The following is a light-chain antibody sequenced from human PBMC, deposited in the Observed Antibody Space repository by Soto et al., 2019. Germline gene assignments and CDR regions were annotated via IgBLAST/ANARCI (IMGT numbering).Light chain of an antibody. CDR3: SSYTSSSTLGV. CDR1: NSDVGGYNY. V-gene: IGLV2-14*01. Sequence: QSALTQPRSVSGSPGQSVTISCTGANSDVGGYNYVSWYQQHPGKAPKLMIYEVSNRPSGVSNRFSGSKSGNTASLTISGLQAEDEADYYCSSYTSSSTLGVFGTGTKLTVL. J-gene: IGLJ1*01. CDR2: EVS.